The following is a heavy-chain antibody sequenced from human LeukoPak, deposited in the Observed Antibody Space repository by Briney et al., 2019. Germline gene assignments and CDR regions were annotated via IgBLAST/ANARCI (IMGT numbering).Heavy chain of an antibody. CDR3: ARVFRYSSGRHSPFDI. J-gene: IGHJ3*02. D-gene: IGHD6-19*01. CDR2: IYYSGST. V-gene: IGHV4-59*01. Sequence: QTSETLSLTCAVYGGSFSGYYWSWIRQLPGKGLEWIGYIYYSGSTNYNPSLKSRVTISVDTSKNQFSLKLSSVTAADTAVYYCARVFRYSSGRHSPFDIWGQGTMVTVSS. CDR1: GGSFSGYY.